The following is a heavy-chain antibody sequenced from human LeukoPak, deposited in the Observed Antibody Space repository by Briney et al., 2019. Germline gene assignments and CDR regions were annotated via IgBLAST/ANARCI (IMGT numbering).Heavy chain of an antibody. D-gene: IGHD6-13*01. CDR3: AVSIAAAGYFDY. J-gene: IGHJ4*02. CDR1: GFTVSSNY. CDR2: ISSSSSYI. Sequence: GGSLRLSCAASGFTVSSNYMSWVRQAPGKGLEWVSSISSSSSYIYYADSVKGRFTISRDNAKNSLYLQMDSLRAEDTAVYYCAVSIAAAGYFDYWGQGTLVTVSS. V-gene: IGHV3-21*01.